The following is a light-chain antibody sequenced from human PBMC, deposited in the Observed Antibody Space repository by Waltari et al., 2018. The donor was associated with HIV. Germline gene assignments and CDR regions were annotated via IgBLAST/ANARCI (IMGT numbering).Light chain of an antibody. Sequence: SYELKQPPSVSVSPGETARITCPGAAFPKQYAFWYQQKPGQAPVLVIYKNSERPSDIPERFSASGSGTVVTLTISGVQAEDEADYYCQSADSSGTYVFGTGTRVTVL. CDR1: AFPKQY. CDR3: QSADSSGTYV. J-gene: IGLJ1*01. CDR2: KNS. V-gene: IGLV3-25*03.